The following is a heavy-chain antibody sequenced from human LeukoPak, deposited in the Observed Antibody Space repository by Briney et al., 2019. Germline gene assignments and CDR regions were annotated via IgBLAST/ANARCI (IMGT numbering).Heavy chain of an antibody. D-gene: IGHD6-13*01. J-gene: IGHJ5*02. CDR2: INPNSGGT. CDR1: GYTFTVYY. CDR3: ARRDSSSRGALNWFDP. V-gene: IGHV1-2*02. Sequence: ASVNVSCKASGYTFTVYYMHWVRQAPGQGLEWMGWINPNSGGTNYTQNYPCRVTRIRDTSISTAYMELSRLRSDDTAVYYCARRDSSSRGALNWFDPWGQGTLVTVSS.